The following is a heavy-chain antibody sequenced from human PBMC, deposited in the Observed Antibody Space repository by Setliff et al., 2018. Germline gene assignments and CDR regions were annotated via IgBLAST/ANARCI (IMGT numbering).Heavy chain of an antibody. D-gene: IGHD1-1*01. CDR1: GGSISSSLYY. Sequence: SETLSLTCTVSGGSISSSLYYWAFIRQPPGKGLEWIGSILYSGGAHSNPSLNSQVSISVGTSKNQFSLRLRSVTAADTAFYYCATSYLTLEAAFDVWGQGTMVT. J-gene: IGHJ3*01. CDR3: ATSYLTLEAAFDV. V-gene: IGHV4-39*07. CDR2: ILYSGGA.